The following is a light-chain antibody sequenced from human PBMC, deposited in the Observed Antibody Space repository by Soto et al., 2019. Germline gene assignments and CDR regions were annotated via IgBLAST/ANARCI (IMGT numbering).Light chain of an antibody. J-gene: IGKJ2*01. CDR2: AAS. CDR1: QNIYNY. V-gene: IGKV1-39*01. CDR3: QHSYTAPPFT. Sequence: DIQMTQSPSSLSASVGASVTITCRASQNIYNYLNWYQQKPGKAPRLLIYAASTLHSGVQSRFTGSGSGTDLSLTINGLQPEDFATYYCQHSYTAPPFTFGQGTRLEI.